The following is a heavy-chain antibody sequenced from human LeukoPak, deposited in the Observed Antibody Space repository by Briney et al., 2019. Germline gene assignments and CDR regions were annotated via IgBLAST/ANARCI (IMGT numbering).Heavy chain of an antibody. Sequence: SVKVSCKASGGTFSSYAISWVRQAPGQGLEWMGRIIPIFGTANYAQKFQGRVTITTDEFTSTAYMELSSLRSEDTAVYYCARDRAQYYDFWSGSPYFDYWGQGTLVTVSS. CDR2: IIPIFGTA. J-gene: IGHJ4*02. CDR1: GGTFSSYA. V-gene: IGHV1-69*05. CDR3: ARDRAQYYDFWSGSPYFDY. D-gene: IGHD3-3*01.